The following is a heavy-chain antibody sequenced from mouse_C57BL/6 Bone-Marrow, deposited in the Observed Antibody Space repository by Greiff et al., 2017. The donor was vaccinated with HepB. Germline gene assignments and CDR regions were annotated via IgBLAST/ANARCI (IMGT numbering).Heavy chain of an antibody. V-gene: IGHV6-3*01. CDR3: NTLAWFAY. J-gene: IGHJ3*01. CDR1: GFTFSNYW. Sequence: EVQGVESGGGLVQPGGSMKLSCVASGFTFSNYWMNWVRQSPEKGLEWVAQIRLKSDNYATHYAESVKGRFTISRDDSKSSVYLQMNNLRAEDTGIYYCNTLAWFAYWGQGTLVTVSA. CDR2: IRLKSDNYAT.